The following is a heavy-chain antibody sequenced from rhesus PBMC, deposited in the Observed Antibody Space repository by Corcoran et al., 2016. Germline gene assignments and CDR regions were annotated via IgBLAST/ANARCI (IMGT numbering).Heavy chain of an antibody. CDR3: ARARYNWNYYFDY. D-gene: IGHD1-26*01. Sequence: QVQLQESGPGLVKPSETLSLTCAVSGGSVSSSNWWSWIRQPPGKGLVWIGYISGSSGSTYYNPSLKSRVTISTDTSKNQFSLKLSSVTAADTAVYYCARARYNWNYYFDYWGQGVLVTVSS. J-gene: IGHJ4*01. CDR1: GGSVSSSNW. CDR2: ISGSSGST. V-gene: IGHV4-65*01.